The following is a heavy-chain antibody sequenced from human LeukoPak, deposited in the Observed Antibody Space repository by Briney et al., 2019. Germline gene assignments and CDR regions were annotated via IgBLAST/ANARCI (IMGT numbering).Heavy chain of an antibody. D-gene: IGHD2-21*01. J-gene: IGHJ4*02. Sequence: GGSLRLSCAASGFTFSDHSMNWVRQSPGKGLEWVGRITNKANKYTSQYAASVKDRITISRDNSKNSLYLQMNSLKTEDTAVYYCARRAYDVPYLDYWGQGTLVTVSS. CDR1: GFTFSDHS. CDR2: ITNKANKYTS. CDR3: ARRAYDVPYLDY. V-gene: IGHV3-72*01.